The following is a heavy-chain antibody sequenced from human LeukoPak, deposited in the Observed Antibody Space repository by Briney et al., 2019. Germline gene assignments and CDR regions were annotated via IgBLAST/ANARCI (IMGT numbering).Heavy chain of an antibody. J-gene: IGHJ3*02. Sequence: KPSETLSLTCAVSDYSISSGYYWGWIRQPPGKGLEWIGSIYHSGSTYYNPSLKSRVTISVDTSKNQFSLKLSSVTAADTAVYYCARGRYYYDSSGSIGAFDIWGQGTMVTVSS. CDR1: DYSISSGYY. CDR2: IYHSGST. V-gene: IGHV4-38-2*01. D-gene: IGHD3-22*01. CDR3: ARGRYYYDSSGSIGAFDI.